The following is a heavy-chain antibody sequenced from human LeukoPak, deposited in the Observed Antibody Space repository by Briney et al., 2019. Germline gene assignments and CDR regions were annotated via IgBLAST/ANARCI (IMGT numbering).Heavy chain of an antibody. CDR2: ISSSSSYI. J-gene: IGHJ4*02. CDR1: GFTFSSYS. V-gene: IGHV3-21*01. Sequence: PGGSLRLSCAASGFTFSSYSMNWVRQAPGKGLEWVSSISSSSSYIYYADSVKGRFTISRDNAKNSLYLQMNSLRAEDTAVYYCARGYSSSWYGPNDWGQGTLATVSS. CDR3: ARGYSSSWYGPND. D-gene: IGHD6-13*01.